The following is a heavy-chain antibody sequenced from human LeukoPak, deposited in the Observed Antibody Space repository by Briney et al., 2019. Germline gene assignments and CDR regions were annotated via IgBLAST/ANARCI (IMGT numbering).Heavy chain of an antibody. CDR3: AKDSRADGVREGLIAAAGRIDY. CDR1: GFTFSSYG. Sequence: GGSLRLSCAASGFTFSSYGMHWVRQAPGEGLEWVAVIWYDGSNKYYADSVKGRFTISRDNSKNTLYLQMNSLRAEDTAVYYCAKDSRADGVREGLIAAAGRIDYWGQGTLVTVSS. D-gene: IGHD6-13*01. J-gene: IGHJ4*02. V-gene: IGHV3-33*06. CDR2: IWYDGSNK.